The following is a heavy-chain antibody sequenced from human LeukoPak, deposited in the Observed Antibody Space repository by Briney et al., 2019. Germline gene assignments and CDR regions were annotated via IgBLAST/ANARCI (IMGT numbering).Heavy chain of an antibody. J-gene: IGHJ3*02. Sequence: AASVKVSCKASGYTFTGYYMHWVRQAPGQGLEWMGWINPNSGGTNYAQKFQGRVTMTRDTSTSTAYMELSRLRSDDTAVYYCARVLTQNDAFDIWGQGTMVTVSS. CDR3: ARVLTQNDAFDI. CDR1: GYTFTGYY. CDR2: INPNSGGT. D-gene: IGHD1-1*01. V-gene: IGHV1-2*02.